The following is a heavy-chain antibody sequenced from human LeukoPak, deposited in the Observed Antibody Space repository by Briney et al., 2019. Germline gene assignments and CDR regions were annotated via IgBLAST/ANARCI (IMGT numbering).Heavy chain of an antibody. D-gene: IGHD3-3*01. CDR2: IKSDGKT. CDR3: ARAPSEVGGYYPEYFRH. CDR1: GFTFSRYW. V-gene: IGHV3-74*01. J-gene: IGHJ1*01. Sequence: GGSLRLSCEASGFTFSRYWMHWVRQAPGKGLVWVSRIKSDGKTNYADSVRGRFTISRDNAKNTVSLQMNSLRADDTGVYYCARAPSEVGGYYPEYFRHWGQGTLVTVSS.